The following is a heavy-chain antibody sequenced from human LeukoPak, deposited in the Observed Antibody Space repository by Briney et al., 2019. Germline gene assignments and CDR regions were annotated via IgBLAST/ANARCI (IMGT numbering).Heavy chain of an antibody. Sequence: ASVKVSCKTSGYTFTDYYIHWVRQAPGQGLEWMGWINPNSGGTNYAQKFQGRVTMTRDTSISTAYMELSRLRSDDTAVCYCARDPGRVFNWFDPWGQGTLVTVSS. CDR3: ARDPGRVFNWFDP. CDR1: GYTFTDYY. V-gene: IGHV1-2*02. J-gene: IGHJ5*02. CDR2: INPNSGGT.